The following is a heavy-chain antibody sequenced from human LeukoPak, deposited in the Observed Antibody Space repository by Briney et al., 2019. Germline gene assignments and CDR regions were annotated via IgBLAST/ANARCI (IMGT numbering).Heavy chain of an antibody. CDR1: GGSFSGYY. Sequence: SETLSLTCAVYGGSFSGYYWSWIRQPPGKGLEWIGEINHSGSTNYNPSLESRVTISVDTSKNQFSLKLSSVTAADTAVYHCARGVIVPFDYWGQGTLVTVSS. D-gene: IGHD3-22*01. J-gene: IGHJ4*02. V-gene: IGHV4-34*01. CDR3: ARGVIVPFDY. CDR2: INHSGST.